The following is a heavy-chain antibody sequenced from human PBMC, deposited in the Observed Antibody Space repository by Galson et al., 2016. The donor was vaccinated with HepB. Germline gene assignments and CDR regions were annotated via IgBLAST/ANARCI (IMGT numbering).Heavy chain of an antibody. D-gene: IGHD3-3*01. Sequence: SVKVSCKASGYTFTSYAMHWVRQAPGQRLEWMGWINAGNGNTKYSQKFQGRVTISRDTSASTAYMELSSLRSEDTAVFYCARDYVFGDFWSGYRQYYYYGMDGGGQGTTVTVSS. CDR3: ARDYVFGDFWSGYRQYYYYGMDG. CDR2: INAGNGNT. J-gene: IGHJ6*02. V-gene: IGHV1-3*01. CDR1: GYTFTSYA.